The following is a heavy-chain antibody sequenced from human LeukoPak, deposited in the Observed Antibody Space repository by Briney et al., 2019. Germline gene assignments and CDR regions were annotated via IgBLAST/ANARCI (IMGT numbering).Heavy chain of an antibody. Sequence: PGGSLRLSCAASGFTFSSYAMSWVRQAPGKGLEWVSAISGSGGSTYYADSVKGRFTISRDNSKNTLYLQMNSLRAEDTAVYYCARDRGSRIAVAGYYWGQGTLVTVSS. CDR3: ARDRGSRIAVAGYY. V-gene: IGHV3-23*01. D-gene: IGHD6-19*01. CDR2: ISGSGGST. CDR1: GFTFSSYA. J-gene: IGHJ4*02.